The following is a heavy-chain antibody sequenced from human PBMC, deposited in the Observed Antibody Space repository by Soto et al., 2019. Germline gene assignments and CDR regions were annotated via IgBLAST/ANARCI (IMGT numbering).Heavy chain of an antibody. D-gene: IGHD3-22*01. CDR1: GFTFSSYG. CDR2: ISYDGSNK. CDR3: ARTYYYYSSGYYIGYFAY. J-gene: IGHJ4*02. V-gene: IGHV3-30*03. Sequence: GGSLRLSCAASGFTFSSYGMHWVRQGSGKGLEWVAVISYDGSNKYYADSVKGRFTISRDNSKNTLYLQMNSLRAEDTAVYYYARTYYYYSSGYYIGYFAYWGQGTLVTVSS.